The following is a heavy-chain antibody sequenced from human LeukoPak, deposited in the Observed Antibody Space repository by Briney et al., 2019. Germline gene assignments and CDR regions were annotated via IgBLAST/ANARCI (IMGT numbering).Heavy chain of an antibody. Sequence: SETLSLTCAVSGGSISSSNWWSWVRQPPGKGLEWIGEIYHSGSTNYNPSLKSRVTVSVDKSKNQFSLKLSSVTAADTAVYYCARLITMVRGAYDYWGQRTLVTVSS. CDR2: IYHSGST. D-gene: IGHD3-10*01. CDR1: GGSISSSNW. V-gene: IGHV4-4*02. J-gene: IGHJ4*02. CDR3: ARLITMVRGAYDY.